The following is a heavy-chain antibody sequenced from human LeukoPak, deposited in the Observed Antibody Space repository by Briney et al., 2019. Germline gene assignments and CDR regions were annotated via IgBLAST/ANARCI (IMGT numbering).Heavy chain of an antibody. CDR3: AREDYYDSSGYYISDY. V-gene: IGHV1-2*02. CDR1: GYTFTVYY. D-gene: IGHD3-22*01. J-gene: IGHJ4*02. Sequence: GASVKVSCKASGYTFTVYYMHWVRQAPGPGLEWMGLINPNSSGTNYGQKFQGRVTMTRDTSISTAYMELSRLRSDDTAVYYCAREDYYDSSGYYISDYWGQGALVTVSS. CDR2: INPNSSGT.